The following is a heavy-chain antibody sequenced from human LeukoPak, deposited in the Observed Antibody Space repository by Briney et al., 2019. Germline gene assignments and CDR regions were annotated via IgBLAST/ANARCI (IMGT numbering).Heavy chain of an antibody. J-gene: IGHJ4*02. V-gene: IGHV3-NL1*01. D-gene: IGHD3-22*01. CDR2: INQGATHI. CDR3: AKDYYDSSGYGDFDY. Sequence: GGSLRLSCAASGFTFSTSAMNWVRQAPGKGLEWVSSINQGATHIYYADSVRGQFTVSRDNSKNTLYLQMNSLRAEDTAVYYCAKDYYDSSGYGDFDYWGQGTLVTVSS. CDR1: GFTFSTSA.